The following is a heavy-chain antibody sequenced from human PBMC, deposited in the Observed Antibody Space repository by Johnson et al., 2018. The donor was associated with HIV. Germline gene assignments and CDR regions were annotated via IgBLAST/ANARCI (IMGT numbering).Heavy chain of an antibody. J-gene: IGHJ3*02. CDR1: GFTFDDYG. Sequence: VQLVESGGGVVRPGGSLRLSCAASGFTFDDYGMSWVRQGPGKGLEWVSGINWNGGGTGYADSVKGRFTISRDNSKNKLYLQMNSLRAEDTAVYYCARACRDGYTCDAFDIWGQGTMVTVSS. CDR2: INWNGGGT. CDR3: ARACRDGYTCDAFDI. V-gene: IGHV3-20*04. D-gene: IGHD5-24*01.